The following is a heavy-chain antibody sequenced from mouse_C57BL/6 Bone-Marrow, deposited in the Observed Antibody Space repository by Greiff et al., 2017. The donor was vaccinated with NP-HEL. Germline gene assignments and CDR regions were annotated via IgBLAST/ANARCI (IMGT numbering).Heavy chain of an antibody. J-gene: IGHJ3*01. CDR3: ARYENGRAY. D-gene: IGHD4-1*01. V-gene: IGHV7-3*01. CDR1: GFTFTDYY. Sequence: EVKLMESGGGLVQPGGSLSLSCAASGFTFTDYYMSWVRQPPGKALEWLGFIRNKANGYTTEYNASVKGRFTISRDNSQSILYLQMNALRAEDSATYYCARYENGRAYWGQGTLVTVSA. CDR2: IRNKANGYTT.